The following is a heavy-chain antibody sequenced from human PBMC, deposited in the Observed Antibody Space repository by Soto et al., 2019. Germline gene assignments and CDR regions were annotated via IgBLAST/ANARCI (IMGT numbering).Heavy chain of an antibody. CDR1: GFTFSSYG. CDR2: ISYDGINK. Sequence: QVQLVESGGGVVQPGRSLRLSCAASGFTFSSYGMHWVRQAPGKGLEWVAVISYDGINKYYADSVKGQFTISRDNSNNTLYLQMNSLRAEDTAVYYCAKDLVRNSYYCYCMAVWGQGTTVTVSS. CDR3: AKDLVRNSYYCYCMAV. J-gene: IGHJ6*02. V-gene: IGHV3-30*18. D-gene: IGHD2-8*02.